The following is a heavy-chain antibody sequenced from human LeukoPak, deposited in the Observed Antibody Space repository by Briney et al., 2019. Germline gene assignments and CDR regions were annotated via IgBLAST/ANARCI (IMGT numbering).Heavy chain of an antibody. CDR3: ARARDYYDSSGPGDY. V-gene: IGHV3-23*01. J-gene: IGHJ4*02. CDR2: ISGRGGST. Sequence: GGSLRLSCVASGFTFSSCAMSWVRQGPGKGLEWVSAISGRGGSTYYADSVKGRFTISRDNSKNTLYLQMNSLRAEDTAVYYCARARDYYDSSGPGDYWGQGTLVTVSS. CDR1: GFTFSSCA. D-gene: IGHD3-22*01.